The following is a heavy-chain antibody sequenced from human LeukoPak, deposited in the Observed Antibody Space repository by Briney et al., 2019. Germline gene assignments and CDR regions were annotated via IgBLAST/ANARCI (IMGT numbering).Heavy chain of an antibody. V-gene: IGHV1-8*02. CDR3: ARGLYYYDSSGWFDP. CDR1: GYTFTNYA. Sequence: ASVKVSCKASGYTFTNYAMNWVRQAPGQGLEWMGWMNPNSGNTGYAQKFQGRVTMTRNTSISTAYMELSSLRSEDTAVYYCARGLYYYDSSGWFDPWGQGTLVAVSS. J-gene: IGHJ5*02. CDR2: MNPNSGNT. D-gene: IGHD3-22*01.